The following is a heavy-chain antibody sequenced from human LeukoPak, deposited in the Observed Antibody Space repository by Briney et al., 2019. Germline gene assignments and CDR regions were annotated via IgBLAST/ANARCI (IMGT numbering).Heavy chain of an antibody. V-gene: IGHV1-18*01. CDR3: ARMDRRYDILTGYESFDY. Sequence: ASVKVSCKASGYTFTSYGISWVRQAPGQGLEWMGWISAYNGNTNYAQKLQGRVTMTTDTSTSTAYMELRSLRSDDTAVYYCARMDRRYDILTGYESFDYWGQGTLVTVSS. D-gene: IGHD3-9*01. CDR2: ISAYNGNT. CDR1: GYTFTSYG. J-gene: IGHJ4*02.